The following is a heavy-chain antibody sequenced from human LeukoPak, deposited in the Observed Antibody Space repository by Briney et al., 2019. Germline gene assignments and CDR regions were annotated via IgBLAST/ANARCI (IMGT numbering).Heavy chain of an antibody. V-gene: IGHV4-30-4*01. J-gene: IGHJ4*02. CDR1: GGSISSGDYY. Sequence: SETLSLTCTVSGGSISSGDYYWSWIRQPPGKGLEWIGYIYYSGSTYYNPSLKSRVTISVDTSKNQFSLKLSPVTAADTAVYYCARGQTTSFDYWGQGTLVTVSS. CDR3: ARGQTTSFDY. D-gene: IGHD4-11*01. CDR2: IYYSGST.